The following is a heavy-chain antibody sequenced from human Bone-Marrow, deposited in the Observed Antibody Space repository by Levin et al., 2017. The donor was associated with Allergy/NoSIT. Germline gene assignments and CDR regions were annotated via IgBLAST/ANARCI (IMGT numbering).Heavy chain of an antibody. D-gene: IGHD6-19*01. J-gene: IGHJ4*02. CDR2: IYYIGTT. CDR1: GSSINDYY. V-gene: IGHV4-59*03. Sequence: PSETLSLTCTVSGSSINDYYWNWIRQSPGKGLEWIGYIYYIGTTNYNPSLKSRLTMSLDTSKNQFSVMLNSVTAADTAVYYCAEVSTSGLFYFDLWGQGILVTVSS. CDR3: AEVSTSGLFYFDL.